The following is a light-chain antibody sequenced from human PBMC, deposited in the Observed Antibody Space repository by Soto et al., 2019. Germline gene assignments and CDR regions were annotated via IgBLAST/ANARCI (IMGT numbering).Light chain of an antibody. CDR1: QTISSW. CDR2: KAS. J-gene: IGKJ1*01. Sequence: DIQMTQSPSTLSGSVGDRVTITCRASQTISSWLAWYQQKPGKAPKLLIYKASTLKSGVPSRFSGSGSGTEFTLTISSLQPDDFATYYCQQYNRYSAALGHEPK. V-gene: IGKV1-5*03. CDR3: QQYNRYSAA.